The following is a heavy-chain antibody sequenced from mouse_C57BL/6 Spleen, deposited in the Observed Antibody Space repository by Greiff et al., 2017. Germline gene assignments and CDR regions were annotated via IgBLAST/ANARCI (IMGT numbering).Heavy chain of an antibody. V-gene: IGHV1-26*01. CDR3: TREEVGGYYVGC. J-gene: IGHJ2*01. Sequence: VQLQQSGPELVKPGASVKISCKASGYTFTDYYMNWVKQSHGKSLEWIGDINPNNGGTSYNQKFKGKATLTVDKSSSTVYMELRSVTSEDSAVYCGTREEVGGYYVGCWGQGATLSVST. CDR1: GYTFTDYY. D-gene: IGHD1-1*02. CDR2: INPNNGGT.